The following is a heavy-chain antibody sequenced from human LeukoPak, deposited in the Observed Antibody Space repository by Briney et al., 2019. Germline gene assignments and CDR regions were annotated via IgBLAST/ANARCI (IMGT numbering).Heavy chain of an antibody. CDR1: GGSFSGYY. CDR2: INHSGST. Sequence: SETLTLTCAVYGGSFSGYYWSWMRQPPGKGLEWIGEINHSGSTNYNPSLKSRVTISVDTSKNQFSLKLSSVTAADTAVYYCARLTRGHNYYYYMDVWGKGTTVTISS. CDR3: ARLTRGHNYYYYMDV. V-gene: IGHV4-34*01. J-gene: IGHJ6*03. D-gene: IGHD3-10*01.